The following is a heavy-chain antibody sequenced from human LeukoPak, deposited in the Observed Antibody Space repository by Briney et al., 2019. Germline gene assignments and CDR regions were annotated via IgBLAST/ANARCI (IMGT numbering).Heavy chain of an antibody. D-gene: IGHD2-2*01. V-gene: IGHV1-69*01. CDR2: IIPIFGTA. J-gene: IGHJ4*02. CDR3: ARVPAANGYYFDY. CDR1: GGTFSSYA. Sequence: SVKVSCKASGGTFSSYAISWVRQAPGQGLEWMGGIIPIFGTANYAQKFQGRVTITADESTSTAYMELSSLRSEDTAVYYCARVPAANGYYFDYWGQGTLVTVSS.